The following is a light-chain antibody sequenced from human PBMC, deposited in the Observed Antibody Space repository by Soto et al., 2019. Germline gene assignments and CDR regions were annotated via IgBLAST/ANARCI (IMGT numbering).Light chain of an antibody. CDR3: SSYTTSSTLV. J-gene: IGLJ3*02. V-gene: IGLV2-14*01. CDR1: SSDVGGYDY. Sequence: QSALTQPASVSGSPGQSITISCTGTSSDVGGYDYVSWYQQYPGKAPKLIIYEVSNRPSGVSARFSGSKSGSTASLTISGLQAEDEADYYCSSYTTSSTLVFGGGTKLTVL. CDR2: EVS.